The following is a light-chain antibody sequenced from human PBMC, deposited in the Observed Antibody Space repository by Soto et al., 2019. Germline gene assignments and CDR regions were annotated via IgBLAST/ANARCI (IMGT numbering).Light chain of an antibody. CDR1: SIDVDDY. Sequence: QSVLTQPRSVSGSPVQSVTISCSVTSIDVDDYVSWYQQHPGKAPKVIIYDVTERPSGVPDRFSGSKSGNAASLTVSGLQAEDEDDYYCCAHVGSSTYVFGSGTQVTVL. CDR3: CAHVGSSTYV. V-gene: IGLV2-11*01. CDR2: DVT. J-gene: IGLJ1*01.